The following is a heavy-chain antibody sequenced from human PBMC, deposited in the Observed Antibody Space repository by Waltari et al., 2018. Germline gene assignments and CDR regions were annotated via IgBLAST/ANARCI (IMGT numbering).Heavy chain of an antibody. CDR1: AFPFGNYA. J-gene: IGHJ4*02. Sequence: EVQLLESGGGLVQPGGSLRLSCPASAFPFGNYAMGGVRQAPGKGLEWVSAISGSGDKTYYADSVKGRFTVSRDNSKNSLSLQMDRLRADDTALYYCARDGARGGGSCYNYWGQGSLVTVSS. D-gene: IGHD2-15*01. V-gene: IGHV3-23*01. CDR3: ARDGARGGGSCYNY. CDR2: ISGSGDKT.